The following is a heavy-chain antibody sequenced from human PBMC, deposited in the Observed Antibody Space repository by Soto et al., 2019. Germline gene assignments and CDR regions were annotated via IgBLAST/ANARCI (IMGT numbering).Heavy chain of an antibody. J-gene: IGHJ3*02. D-gene: IGHD1-26*01. V-gene: IGHV3-30-3*01. Sequence: QVQLVESGGGVVQPGRSLRLSCAASGFNFSSYAMHWVRQAPGKGLEWVAVLSYDGSIKYYAHSVKGRFTISRDNSKSTLYLEMNSLSAEDTAVYYFARNRGSYYPFDALDIWGQGTMVTVSS. CDR1: GFNFSSYA. CDR3: ARNRGSYYPFDALDI. CDR2: LSYDGSIK.